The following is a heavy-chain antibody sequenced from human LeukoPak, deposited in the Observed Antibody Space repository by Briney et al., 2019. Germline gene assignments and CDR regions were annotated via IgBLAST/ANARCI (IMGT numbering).Heavy chain of an antibody. CDR3: ARHFGTVDDAFDI. CDR1: GGSISSSSYY. Sequence: SSETLSLTCTVSGGSISSSSYYWGWIRQPPGKGLEWIGSIYYSGSTYYNPSLKSRVTISVDTSKNQFSLKLSSVTAADTAVYYCARHFGTVDDAFDIWGQGTMVTVSS. V-gene: IGHV4-39*01. J-gene: IGHJ3*02. CDR2: IYYSGST. D-gene: IGHD4-23*01.